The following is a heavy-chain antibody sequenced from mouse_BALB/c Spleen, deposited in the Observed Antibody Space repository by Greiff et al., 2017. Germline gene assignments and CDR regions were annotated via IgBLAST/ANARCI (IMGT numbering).Heavy chain of an antibody. V-gene: IGHV5-6*01. Sequence: EVKLMESGGDLVKPGGSLKLSCAASGFTFSSYGMSWVRQTPDKRLEWVATISSGGSYTYYPDSVKGRVTISIDNAKNTLYLQMSSLKSEDTAMYYWERQEKYGKGWYFDVWGAGATVTVSS. D-gene: IGHD2-10*02. CDR2: ISSGGSYT. CDR3: ERQEKYGKGWYFDV. J-gene: IGHJ1*01. CDR1: GFTFSSYG.